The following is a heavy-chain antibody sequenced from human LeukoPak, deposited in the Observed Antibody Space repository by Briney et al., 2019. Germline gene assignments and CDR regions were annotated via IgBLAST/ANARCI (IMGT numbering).Heavy chain of an antibody. J-gene: IGHJ6*02. V-gene: IGHV4-4*07. CDR2: IYTSGST. Sequence: SETLSLTCTVSGGSISSYYWSWIRQPPGKGLEWIGRIYTSGSTNYNPSLKSRVTMSVDTSKNQFSLKLSSVTAADTAVYYCARDPVSAVADPRGQYYYYYYGMDVWGQGTTVTVS. CDR3: ARDPVSAVADPRGQYYYYYYGMDV. CDR1: GGSISSYY. D-gene: IGHD6-19*01.